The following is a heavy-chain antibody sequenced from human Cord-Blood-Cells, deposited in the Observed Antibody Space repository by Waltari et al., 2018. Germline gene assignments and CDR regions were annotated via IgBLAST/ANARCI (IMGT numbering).Heavy chain of an antibody. Sequence: EVQLVESGGGLVQPGGSLRLSCAASGFTLSSYLLSWVCQAPGKGLEWVANIKQDGSEKYYVDSVKGRFTISRDNAKNSLYLQMNSLRAEDTAVYYCVRGLAGDDAFDIWGQGTMVTVSS. CDR2: IKQDGSEK. CDR3: VRGLAGDDAFDI. CDR1: GFTLSSYL. D-gene: IGHD2-21*01. J-gene: IGHJ3*02. V-gene: IGHV3-7*01.